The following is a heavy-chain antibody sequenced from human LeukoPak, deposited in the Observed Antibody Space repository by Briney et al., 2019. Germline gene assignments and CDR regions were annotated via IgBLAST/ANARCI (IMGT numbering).Heavy chain of an antibody. J-gene: IGHJ4*02. V-gene: IGHV3-15*01. CDR3: TTDRLGYCSSTSCYRVGY. Sequence: GGSLRLSCAASGFTFSNAWMSWVRQAPGKGLEWVGRIKSKTDGGTTDYAAPVKGRFTISRDDSKNTLYLQMNSLKTEDTAVYCCTTDRLGYCSSTSCYRVGYWGQGTLVTVSS. CDR1: GFTFSNAW. D-gene: IGHD2-2*02. CDR2: IKSKTDGGTT.